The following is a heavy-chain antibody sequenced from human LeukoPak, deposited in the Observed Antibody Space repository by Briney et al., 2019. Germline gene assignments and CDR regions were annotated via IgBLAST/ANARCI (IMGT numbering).Heavy chain of an antibody. CDR2: IYYSGST. J-gene: IGHJ4*02. Sequence: PSETLSLTCTVSGGSISSYYWSWIRQPPGKGLEWIGYIYYSGSTNYNPSLKSRVTISVDTSKNQYSLKLSSVTAADTAVYYCARRYYDSSGYPFFDYWGQGTLVTVSS. CDR3: ARRYYDSSGYPFFDY. D-gene: IGHD3-22*01. V-gene: IGHV4-59*08. CDR1: GGSISSYY.